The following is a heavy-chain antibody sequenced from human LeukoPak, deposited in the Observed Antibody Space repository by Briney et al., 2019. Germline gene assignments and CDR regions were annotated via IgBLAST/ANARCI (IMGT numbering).Heavy chain of an antibody. CDR1: GGSIRGSSYY. D-gene: IGHD5-12*01. V-gene: IGHV4-39*01. CDR2: IHYSGST. CDR3: ATDLGGYSGYDFASFDY. Sequence: PSETLSLTCTVSGGSIRGSSYYWGRIRQPPGKGLECIGSIHYSGSTYYNQSLKSRVTISVVKSKNQFSLRVRSVTAADTAVYYCATDLGGYSGYDFASFDYWGQGTLVTVSS. J-gene: IGHJ4*02.